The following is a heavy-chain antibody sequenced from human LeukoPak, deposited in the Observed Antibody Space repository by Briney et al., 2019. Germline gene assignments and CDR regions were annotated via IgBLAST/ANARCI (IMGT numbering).Heavy chain of an antibody. J-gene: IGHJ5*02. CDR3: ARGGYYGSGNDFRFDP. CDR1: GGSISSYY. V-gene: IGHV4-59*01. CDR2: IHYSGST. D-gene: IGHD3-10*01. Sequence: SETLSLTCTVSGGSISSYYWSWIRQPPGKGVEWIGYIHYSGSTNYNPSLKSRVTISVDTSKNQFSLKLKSVTAADTAVYYCARGGYYGSGNDFRFDPWGQGTLVTVSS.